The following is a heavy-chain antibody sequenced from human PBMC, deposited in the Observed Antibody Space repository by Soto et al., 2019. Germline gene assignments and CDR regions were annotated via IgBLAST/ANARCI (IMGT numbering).Heavy chain of an antibody. V-gene: IGHV4-31*03. CDR3: ARAKFYRGVMDQFDY. D-gene: IGHD3-10*01. CDR1: GGSINTGSFF. J-gene: IGHJ4*02. CDR2: FYYTGST. Sequence: SETLSLTCNVSGGSINTGSFFWSWIRQHPGKGLEWIGYFYYTGSTYYNPSLESRVTITADTSQNQLSLRLTSVTAADTAVYYCARAKFYRGVMDQFDYWGQGTPVT.